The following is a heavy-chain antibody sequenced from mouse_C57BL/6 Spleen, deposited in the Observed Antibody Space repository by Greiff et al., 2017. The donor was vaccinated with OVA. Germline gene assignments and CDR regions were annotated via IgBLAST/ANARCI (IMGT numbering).Heavy chain of an antibody. D-gene: IGHD2-5*01. CDR3: ARDYSNHLYYFDY. Sequence: EVKLMESGPGLVKPSQSLSLTCSVTGYSITSGYYWNWIRQFPGNKLEWMGYISYDGSNNYNPSLKNRISITRDTSKTQFFLKLNSVTTEDTATYYCARDYSNHLYYFDYWGQGTTLTVSS. CDR2: ISYDGSN. J-gene: IGHJ2*01. V-gene: IGHV3-6*01. CDR1: GYSITSGYY.